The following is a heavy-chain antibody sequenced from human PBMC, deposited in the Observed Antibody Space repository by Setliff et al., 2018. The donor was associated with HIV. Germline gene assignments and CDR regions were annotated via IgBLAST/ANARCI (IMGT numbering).Heavy chain of an antibody. J-gene: IGHJ4*01. V-gene: IGHV4-4*07. CDR2: IFTSGSA. Sequence: SETLSLTCTVSGGSMSTYYWSWIRQPAGKGLDWIGHIFTSGSAFSSGTANYSPSLKGRVTISVDTSKNQFSLKLSSVTAADTAVYYCARGLSSQTYWGTRPLGLDYWGQGSLVTVSS. D-gene: IGHD2-2*01. CDR1: GGSMSTYY. CDR3: ARGLSSQTYWGTRPLGLDY.